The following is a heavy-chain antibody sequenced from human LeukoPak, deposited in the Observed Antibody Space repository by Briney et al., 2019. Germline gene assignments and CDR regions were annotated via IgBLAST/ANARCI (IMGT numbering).Heavy chain of an antibody. CDR1: GYTFTSYY. CDR2: INPSGGST. J-gene: IGHJ4*02. D-gene: IGHD3-22*01. CDR3: ARDRGYYYDSSRIDY. Sequence: GASVKVSCKASGYTFTSYYMHWVRQAPGQGLEWMGVINPSGGSTSYAQRFQGRVTMTRDTSTSTVYMELSSLRSEDTAVYYCARDRGYYYDSSRIDYWGQGTLVTVSS. V-gene: IGHV1-46*01.